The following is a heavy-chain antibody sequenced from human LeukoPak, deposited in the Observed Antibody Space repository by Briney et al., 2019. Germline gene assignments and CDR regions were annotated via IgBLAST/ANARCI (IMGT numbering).Heavy chain of an antibody. CDR2: ISSGSTYT. V-gene: IGHV3-11*05. Sequence: GGSLRLSCELSGFTFSNHYMSWIRQAPGKRLEWVSYISSGSTYTNYADSVEGRFTISRDNAKNSLYLQMNSLRAEDTAVYYCARGDYGGDYFDYWGQGTLVTVSS. CDR3: ARGDYGGDYFDY. CDR1: GFTFSNHY. J-gene: IGHJ4*02. D-gene: IGHD4-23*01.